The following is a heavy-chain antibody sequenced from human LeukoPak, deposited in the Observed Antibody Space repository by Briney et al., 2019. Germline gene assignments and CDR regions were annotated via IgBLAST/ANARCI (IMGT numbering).Heavy chain of an antibody. J-gene: IGHJ4*02. Sequence: GGSLRLSCAASGFTFSSYSMNWVRQAPGKGLEWVSSISSSSSYIYYADSVKGRFIISRDNAKNSLYLQMNSLRAEDTAVYYCARVKRVRRDYYDSSGLDYWGQGTLVTVSS. CDR2: ISSSSSYI. CDR3: ARVKRVRRDYYDSSGLDY. D-gene: IGHD3-22*01. V-gene: IGHV3-21*01. CDR1: GFTFSSYS.